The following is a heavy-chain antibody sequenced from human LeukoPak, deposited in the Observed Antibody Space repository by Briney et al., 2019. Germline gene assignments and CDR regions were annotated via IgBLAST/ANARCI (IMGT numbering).Heavy chain of an antibody. D-gene: IGHD5-18*01. CDR3: ASRGYSYSPIDY. CDR2: IYYSGST. Sequence: SETLSLTCTVSGGSISSYYWSWIRQPPGKGLEWIGYIYYSGSTYYNPSLKSRVTISVDTSKNQFSLKLSSVTAADTAVYYCASRGYSYSPIDYWGQGTLVTVSS. CDR1: GGSISSYY. V-gene: IGHV4-59*08. J-gene: IGHJ4*02.